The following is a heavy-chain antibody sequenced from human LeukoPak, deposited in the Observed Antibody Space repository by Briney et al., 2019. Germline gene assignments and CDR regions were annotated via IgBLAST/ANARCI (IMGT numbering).Heavy chain of an antibody. CDR3: AREPAAVAGIGH. J-gene: IGHJ4*02. CDR2: INTDGRRT. CDR1: GFTFNSFW. D-gene: IGHD6-19*01. V-gene: IGHV3-74*01. Sequence: GGSLRLSCAAFGFTFNSFWMHWVRHAPGKGLVCVSRINTDGRRTSYADSVKGRFTISRGNAKNTLYLQMNSLRGEDTAVYYCAREPAAVAGIGHWGQRTLVTVSS.